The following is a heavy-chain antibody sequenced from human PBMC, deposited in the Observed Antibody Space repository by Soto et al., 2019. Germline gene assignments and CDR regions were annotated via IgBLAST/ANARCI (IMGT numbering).Heavy chain of an antibody. V-gene: IGHV4-39*01. CDR2: IYYSGST. Sequence: TSETLSLTCTVSGGSISSSSYYWGWIRQPPGKGLERIGSIYYSGSTYYNQSLKSRVTISVDTSKNQFSLKLSPVTAADTAVYYCARQVLYYDILTGFDYYYYYGMDVWGQGTTVTVS. J-gene: IGHJ6*02. CDR1: GGSISSSSYY. D-gene: IGHD3-9*01. CDR3: ARQVLYYDILTGFDYYYYYGMDV.